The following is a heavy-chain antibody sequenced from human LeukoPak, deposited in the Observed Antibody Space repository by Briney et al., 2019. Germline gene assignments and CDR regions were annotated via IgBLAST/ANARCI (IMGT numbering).Heavy chain of an antibody. CDR1: GFTFSSYA. D-gene: IGHD3-10*01. Sequence: PGGSLRLSCAASGFTFSSYAMHWVRQAPGKGLEWVSAISGSGGSTYYADSVKGRFTISRDNSKNTLYLQMNSLRAEDTAVYYCAKDLLWFGELLGAFDIWGQGTMVTVSS. CDR3: AKDLLWFGELLGAFDI. J-gene: IGHJ3*02. CDR2: ISGSGGST. V-gene: IGHV3-23*01.